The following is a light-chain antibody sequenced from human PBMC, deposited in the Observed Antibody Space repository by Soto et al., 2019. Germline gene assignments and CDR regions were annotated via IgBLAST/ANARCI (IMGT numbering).Light chain of an antibody. CDR2: GAS. Sequence: DIQMTQSPASLTASVGDRVTITCRASQSISTSLNWYHQKPGKAPDLLIYGASSLQSGVTSRFTGSGSGTDFTLTITDLQPEDFETYYCQQNYSIPITFGQGTRLEIK. CDR1: QSISTS. V-gene: IGKV1-39*01. CDR3: QQNYSIPIT. J-gene: IGKJ5*01.